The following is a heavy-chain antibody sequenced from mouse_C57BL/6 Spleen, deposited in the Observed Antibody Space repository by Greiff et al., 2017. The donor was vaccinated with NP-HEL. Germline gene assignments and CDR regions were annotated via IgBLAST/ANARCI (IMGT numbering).Heavy chain of an antibody. Sequence: EVQLQQSGAELVRPGASVKLSCTASGFNIKDDYMHWVKQRPEQGLEWIGWIDPENGDTEYASKFQGKATITADTSSNTAYLQLSSLTSEDTAVYYGTRGSSSLFDYWGQGTTLTVSS. CDR1: GFNIKDDY. J-gene: IGHJ2*01. D-gene: IGHD1-1*01. CDR3: TRGSSSLFDY. V-gene: IGHV14-4*01. CDR2: IDPENGDT.